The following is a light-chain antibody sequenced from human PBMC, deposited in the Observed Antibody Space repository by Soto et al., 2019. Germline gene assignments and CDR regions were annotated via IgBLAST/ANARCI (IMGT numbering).Light chain of an antibody. CDR2: GAS. CDR3: QQYGSSPWT. Sequence: EIVLTQSPGTLSLSPGERATLSCRASQSVSSNYLAWYQQKPGQAPRLLIYGASSTATGIPDRFGGSGSGTDFTLTISRLEPEDFAVYYCQQYGSSPWTFGQGTKVEIK. CDR1: QSVSSNY. V-gene: IGKV3-20*01. J-gene: IGKJ1*01.